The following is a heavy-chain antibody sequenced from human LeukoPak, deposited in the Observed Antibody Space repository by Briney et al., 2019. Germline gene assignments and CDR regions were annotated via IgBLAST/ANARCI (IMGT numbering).Heavy chain of an antibody. D-gene: IGHD5-18*01. J-gene: IGHJ6*03. CDR1: GFTVSNSY. Sequence: GGSLRLSCAASGFTVSNSYMNWIRQAPGKGLEWVSYISSSGSTIYYADSVKGRFTISRDNANNSLYLQMNSLRAEDTAVYYCARGYSYGFYYCYMDVWGKGTTVTVSS. CDR2: ISSSGSTI. V-gene: IGHV3-11*04. CDR3: ARGYSYGFYYCYMDV.